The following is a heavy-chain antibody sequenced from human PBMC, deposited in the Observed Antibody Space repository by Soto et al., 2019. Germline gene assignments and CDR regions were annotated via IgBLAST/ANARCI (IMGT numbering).Heavy chain of an antibody. CDR3: ARGPLYDSSFYYYGMDV. J-gene: IGHJ6*02. CDR2: IIPIFGTA. Sequence: SSVKVSCKASGGTFSSYAISWVRQAPGQGLEWMGGIIPIFGTANYAQKFQGRVTITADKSTSTAYMELSSLRSEDTAVYYCARGPLYDSSFYYYGMDVWGQGTTVTVSS. V-gene: IGHV1-69*06. D-gene: IGHD3-22*01. CDR1: GGTFSSYA.